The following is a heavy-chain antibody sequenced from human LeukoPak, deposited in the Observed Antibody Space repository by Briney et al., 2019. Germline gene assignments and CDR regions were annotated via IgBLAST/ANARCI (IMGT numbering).Heavy chain of an antibody. CDR3: LRDRDPLTILYDY. J-gene: IGHJ4*02. Sequence: GGSLRLSCAASGFTFSSYGMHWVRQAPGRGLEWVSSISGSTTYIYYADSVKGRFTISRDNAKNSLYLQMNSLRAEDTALYYCLRDRDPLTILYDYWGQGTVVTVSS. D-gene: IGHD3-9*01. CDR1: GFTFSSYG. CDR2: ISGSTTYI. V-gene: IGHV3-21*01.